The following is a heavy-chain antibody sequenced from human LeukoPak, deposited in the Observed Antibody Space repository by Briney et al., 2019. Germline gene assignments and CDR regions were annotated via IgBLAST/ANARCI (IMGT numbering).Heavy chain of an antibody. CDR1: GYTFTGYY. CDR2: INPNSGGT. CDR3: ARTYYYYGDYACDY. V-gene: IGHV1-2*02. D-gene: IGHD4-17*01. J-gene: IGHJ4*02. Sequence: GASVKVSCEASGYTFTGYYMHWVRQAPGQGLEWMGWINPNSGGTNYAQKLQGRVTMTTDTSTSAAYMELRSLRSDDTAVYYCARTYYYYGDYACDYWGQGTLVTVSS.